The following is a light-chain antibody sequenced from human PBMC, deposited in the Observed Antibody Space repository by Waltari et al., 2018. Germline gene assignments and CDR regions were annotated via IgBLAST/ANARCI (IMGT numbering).Light chain of an antibody. V-gene: IGKV4-1*01. CDR3: QQYDSPPWT. Sequence: DIVMTQSPDSLAVSLGERATINCKSSQTILHNPKNNYNLAWYQQKPGQPPKLRIYWASTRESGVPDRFSGSGSGTDFTLTISSLQAEDVAVYYCQQYDSPPWTFGQGTKVEI. J-gene: IGKJ1*01. CDR2: WAS. CDR1: QTILHNPKNNYN.